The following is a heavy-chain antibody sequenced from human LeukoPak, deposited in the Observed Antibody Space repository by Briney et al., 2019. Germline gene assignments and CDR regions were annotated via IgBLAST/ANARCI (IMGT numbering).Heavy chain of an antibody. D-gene: IGHD3-22*01. J-gene: IGHJ4*02. CDR3: ARGSSGYYYG. CDR1: GGSISSYY. CDR2: IYCTGST. Sequence: SETLSLTCNVSGGSISSYYWGWIRQPPGKGLEWIGYIYCTGSTNYSPSLKSRVTISLDTSKNQFSLKLSSVTATDTAVYYCARGSSGYYYGRGQGTLVTVSS. V-gene: IGHV4-59*08.